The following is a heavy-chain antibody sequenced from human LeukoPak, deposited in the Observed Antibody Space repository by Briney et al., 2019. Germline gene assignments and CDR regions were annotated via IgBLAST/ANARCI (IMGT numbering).Heavy chain of an antibody. CDR2: IYPGDSDT. Sequence: GESLKISCKGSGYSFTSYWIGWARQMPGKGLEWMGIIYPGDSDTRYSPSFQGQVTISADKSISTAYLQWSSLKASDTAMYYCARHLSSKRWLQPHYYYYGMDVWGQGTTVTVSS. J-gene: IGHJ6*02. V-gene: IGHV5-51*01. CDR3: ARHLSSKRWLQPHYYYYGMDV. D-gene: IGHD5-24*01. CDR1: GYSFTSYW.